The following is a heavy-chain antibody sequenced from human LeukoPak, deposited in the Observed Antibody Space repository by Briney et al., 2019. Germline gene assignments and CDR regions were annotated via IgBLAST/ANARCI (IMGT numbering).Heavy chain of an antibody. D-gene: IGHD1-26*01. J-gene: IGHJ4*02. Sequence: PGGSLRLSCAASGFTFTSYAMSWVRQAPGKGLEWVSAISGSDGSTYYADSVKGRFTISRDNSKSTLYLQMNSLRGEDTAVYYCAKDHPGEEGELLSMDYWGQGTLVTVSS. V-gene: IGHV3-23*01. CDR1: GFTFTSYA. CDR3: AKDHPGEEGELLSMDY. CDR2: ISGSDGST.